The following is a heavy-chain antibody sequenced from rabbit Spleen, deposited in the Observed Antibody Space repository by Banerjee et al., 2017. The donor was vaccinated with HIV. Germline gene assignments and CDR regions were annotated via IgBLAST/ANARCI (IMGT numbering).Heavy chain of an antibody. CDR2: IDVVKSGST. CDR1: GLDFSARYW. J-gene: IGHJ4*01. CDR3: ARDLTGVIGWNFNL. Sequence: QSLEESGGDLVKPGASLTLTCKASGLDFSARYWICWVRQAPGKGLEWIACIDVVKSGSTYYANWAKGRFTISKTSSTTVTLQMTSLTAADTATYFCARDLTGVIGWNFNLWGQGTLVTVS. V-gene: IGHV1S40*01. D-gene: IGHD1-1*01.